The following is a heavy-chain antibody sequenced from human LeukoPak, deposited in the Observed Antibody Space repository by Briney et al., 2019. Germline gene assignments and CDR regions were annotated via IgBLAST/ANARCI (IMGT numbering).Heavy chain of an antibody. D-gene: IGHD6-6*01. CDR3: ARGVSSARRYFAY. J-gene: IGHJ4*02. CDR1: GASMSTTAYY. V-gene: IGHV4-61*02. Sequence: SETLSLTCSVSGASMSTTAYYWSWIRQPVGKRLELIGRIYSSGNTNYNPSLKSRVTISVDTSKNQFSLKLSSVTAADTAIYYCARGVSSARRYFAYWGQGTLVTVSS. CDR2: IYSSGNT.